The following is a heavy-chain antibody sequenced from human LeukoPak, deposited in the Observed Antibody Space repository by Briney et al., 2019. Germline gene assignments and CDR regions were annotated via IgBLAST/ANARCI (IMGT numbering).Heavy chain of an antibody. Sequence: SETLSLTCTVSGGSISSGSYYWSWIRQPAGKGLEWIGRIYTSGSTNYNPSLKSRVTISVDTSKNQFSLKLSSVTAADTAVYYCARDHGNYDYVWGSYLNWFDPWGQGTLVTVSS. J-gene: IGHJ5*02. V-gene: IGHV4-61*02. CDR1: GGSISSGSYY. CDR3: ARDHGNYDYVWGSYLNWFDP. D-gene: IGHD3-16*02. CDR2: IYTSGST.